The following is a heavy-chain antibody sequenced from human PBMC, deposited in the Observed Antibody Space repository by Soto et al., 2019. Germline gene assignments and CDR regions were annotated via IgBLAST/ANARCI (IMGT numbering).Heavy chain of an antibody. V-gene: IGHV1-18*01. D-gene: IGHD2-15*01. Sequence: GASVKVSCKASGYTFTSYGISWVRQAPGQGLEWMGWISAYNGNTNYAQKLQGRVTMTTDTSTSTAYMELRSLRSDDTAVYYCARDTPLGCSGGSCYPRYYYYGMDVWGQGTTVTVS. J-gene: IGHJ6*02. CDR1: GYTFTSYG. CDR2: ISAYNGNT. CDR3: ARDTPLGCSGGSCYPRYYYYGMDV.